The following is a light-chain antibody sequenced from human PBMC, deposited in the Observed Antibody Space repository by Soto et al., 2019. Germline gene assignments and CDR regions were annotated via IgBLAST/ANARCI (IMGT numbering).Light chain of an antibody. CDR2: EGS. CDR1: SSDVGSYNL. CDR3: CSYAGSSTFGV. V-gene: IGLV2-23*03. J-gene: IGLJ3*02. Sequence: QSALTQPASVSGSPGQSITISCTGTSSDVGSYNLVSWYQQHPGKAPKLMIYEGSKRPSGVSNRFSGSKSGNTASLTISGLQAEYEADYYCCSYAGSSTFGVVGGGTKLTVL.